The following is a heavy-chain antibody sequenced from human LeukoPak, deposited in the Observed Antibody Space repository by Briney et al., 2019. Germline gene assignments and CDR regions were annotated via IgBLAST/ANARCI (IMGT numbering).Heavy chain of an antibody. CDR3: AKDFSSGYPYYFDY. Sequence: GGSLRLSCAASGFTFSSYSMNWVRQAPGKGLEWVSSISSSSSYIYYADSVKGRFTISRDNAKNSLYLQMNSLRAEDTAVYYCAKDFSSGYPYYFDYWGQGTLVTVSS. V-gene: IGHV3-21*01. CDR1: GFTFSSYS. CDR2: ISSSSSYI. J-gene: IGHJ4*02. D-gene: IGHD3-22*01.